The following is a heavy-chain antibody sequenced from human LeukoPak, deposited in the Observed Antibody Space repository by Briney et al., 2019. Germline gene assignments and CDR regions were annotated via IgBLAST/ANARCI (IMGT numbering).Heavy chain of an antibody. CDR3: AKEPNYCSSTSCYSGYYYGMDV. J-gene: IGHJ6*02. D-gene: IGHD2-2*01. CDR1: GFTFSSYG. V-gene: IGHV3-30*18. Sequence: GGSLRLSCAASGFTFSSYGMHRVRQAPGKGLEWVAVISYDGSSKYYADSVKGRFTISRGNSKNTLYLQMNSLRAEDTAVYYCAKEPNYCSSTSCYSGYYYGMDVWGQGTTVTVSS. CDR2: ISYDGSSK.